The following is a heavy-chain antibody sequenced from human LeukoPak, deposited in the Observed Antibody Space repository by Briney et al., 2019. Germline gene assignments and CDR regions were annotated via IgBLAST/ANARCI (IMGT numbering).Heavy chain of an antibody. CDR3: ARNGAYYYDSSGYYAPANFDY. V-gene: IGHV4-59*08. D-gene: IGHD3-22*01. Sequence: SETLSLTCTVSGGSISSYYWSWIRQPPGKGLEWIGYIYYSGSTNYNPSLKSRVTISVDTSKNQFSLKLSSVTAADTAVYYCARNGAYYYDSSGYYAPANFDYWGQGTLVTVSS. CDR2: IYYSGST. CDR1: GGSISSYY. J-gene: IGHJ4*02.